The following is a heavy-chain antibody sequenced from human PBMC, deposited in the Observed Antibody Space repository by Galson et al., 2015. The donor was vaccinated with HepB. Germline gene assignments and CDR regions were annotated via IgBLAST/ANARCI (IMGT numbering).Heavy chain of an antibody. CDR1: GGSVKSYS. CDR3: ARDRDYGDFDY. V-gene: IGHV1-69*13. D-gene: IGHD4/OR15-4a*01. J-gene: IGHJ4*02. CDR2: LIPIFPTT. Sequence: SVKVSCKASGGSVKSYSMNWVRQAPGQGLEWMGGLIPIFPTTNYAQKFRDRVTFSVDESTNAAYMELLNLRSEDTAVYYCARDRDYGDFDYWGQGTLVIVSS.